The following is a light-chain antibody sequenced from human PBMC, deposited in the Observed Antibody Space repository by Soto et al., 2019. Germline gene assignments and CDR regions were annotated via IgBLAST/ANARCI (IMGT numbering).Light chain of an antibody. V-gene: IGKV1-5*01. CDR3: QQYNSYSLP. J-gene: IGKJ1*01. CDR2: DAS. CDR1: QSISSW. Sequence: DIQMTQSPSTLSASVGDRVTITCRASQSISSWLAWYQQKPGKAPKLLIYDASSLESGVPSRFSGSGSGTEFTLTISSLQPDDFATYYCQQYNSYSLPFGQGTKVDTK.